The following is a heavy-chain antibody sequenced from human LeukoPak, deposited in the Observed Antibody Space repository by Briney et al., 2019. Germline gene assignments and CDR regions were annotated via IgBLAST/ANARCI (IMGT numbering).Heavy chain of an antibody. CDR1: GFTFSDYY. CDR3: ARDSFARVVVTSYGMDV. D-gene: IGHD3-22*01. CDR2: ISSSGSTI. Sequence: PGRSLRLSCAASGFTFSDYYMSWIRQAPGKGLEWVSYISSSGSTIYYADSVKGRFTISRDNAKNSLYLQMNSLRAEDTAVYYCARDSFARVVVTSYGMDVWGQGTTVTVSS. J-gene: IGHJ6*02. V-gene: IGHV3-11*01.